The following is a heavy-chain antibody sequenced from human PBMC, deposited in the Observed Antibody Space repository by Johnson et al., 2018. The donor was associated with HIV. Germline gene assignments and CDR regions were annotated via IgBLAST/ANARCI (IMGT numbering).Heavy chain of an antibody. CDR1: GFTFSNYA. V-gene: IGHV3-30-3*01. CDR3: ARDWEAYGAFDI. J-gene: IGHJ3*02. Sequence: QVQLMESGGGVVQPGSSLRLSCAASGFTFSNYAVHWVRQAPGKGLEWVAVISSDGSAKYYADSVKGPFTISRDNSKNTLYLQLNTLRAADTAVYYCARDWEAYGAFDIWGKGTMLTVSS. CDR2: ISSDGSAK. D-gene: IGHD1-26*01.